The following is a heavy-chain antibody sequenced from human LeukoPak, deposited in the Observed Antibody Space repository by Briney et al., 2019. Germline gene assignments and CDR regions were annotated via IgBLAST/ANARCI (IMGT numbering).Heavy chain of an antibody. CDR1: GFTFGDYA. J-gene: IGHJ4*02. V-gene: IGHV3-23*03. CDR2: IYSGRST. CDR3: AKAPVTSCRGAYCYPFDS. D-gene: IGHD2-21*01. Sequence: GGSLRLSCTASGFTFGDYAMSWVRQAPGKGLEWVSVIYSGRSTYYADSVKGRFTISRDNSKNTLYLQMNSLRAEDAAVYFCAKAPVTSCRGAYCYPFDSWGQGTLVTVSS.